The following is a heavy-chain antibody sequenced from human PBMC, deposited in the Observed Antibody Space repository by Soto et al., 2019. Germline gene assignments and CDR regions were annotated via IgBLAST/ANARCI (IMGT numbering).Heavy chain of an antibody. CDR1: GGSISSGGYY. D-gene: IGHD4-4*01. Sequence: SSETLSLTCTVSGGSISSGGYYWSWIRQHPGKGLEWIGYIYYSGSTYYNPSLKSRVTISVDTSKNQFSLKLSSVTAADTAVYYCARWDYRGNWFDPWGQGTLVTVSS. CDR3: ARWDYRGNWFDP. CDR2: IYYSGST. V-gene: IGHV4-31*03. J-gene: IGHJ5*02.